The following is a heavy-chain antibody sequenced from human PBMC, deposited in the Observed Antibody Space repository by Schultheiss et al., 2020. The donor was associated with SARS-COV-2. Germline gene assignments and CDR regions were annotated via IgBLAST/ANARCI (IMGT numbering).Heavy chain of an antibody. V-gene: IGHV3-15*01. J-gene: IGHJ5*02. CDR3: ARDAPNYGDYLSNWFDP. D-gene: IGHD4-17*01. Sequence: GGSLRLSCAASGFTFSNAWMSWVRQATGKGLEWVGRIKSKTDGGTTDYAAPVKGRFTISRDDSKNTLYLQMNSLRAEDTAVYYCARDAPNYGDYLSNWFDPWGQGTLVTVSS. CDR1: GFTFSNAW. CDR2: IKSKTDGGTT.